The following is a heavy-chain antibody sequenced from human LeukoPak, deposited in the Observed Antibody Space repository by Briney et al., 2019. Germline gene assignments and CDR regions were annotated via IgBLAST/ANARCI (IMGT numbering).Heavy chain of an antibody. CDR3: AREATGGPFDY. CDR1: GFTFSSYA. D-gene: IGHD2-8*02. V-gene: IGHV3-30-3*01. J-gene: IGHJ4*02. CDR2: ISYDGSNK. Sequence: GGSPRLSFAAPGFTFSSYAMHRGRQAPGQGVEWVAVISYDGSNKYYADSVKGRFTISRDNSKNTLYLQMNSLRAEDTAVYYCAREATGGPFDYWGQGTLVTVSS.